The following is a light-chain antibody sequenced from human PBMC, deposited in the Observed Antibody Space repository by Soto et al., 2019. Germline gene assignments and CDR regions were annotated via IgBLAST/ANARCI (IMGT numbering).Light chain of an antibody. J-gene: IGKJ1*01. CDR2: DAS. V-gene: IGKV3-20*01. CDR1: QSVSSRS. Sequence: EIVITPSSRTVSQYKGARATXSCRASQSVSSRSLAWYQQKPGQAPRLLIFDASNRATGIPDRFSGRGSGTDFTLTISRLEPEDFAVYYCLQYFIYPRTFGQRTTADI. CDR3: LQYFIYPRT.